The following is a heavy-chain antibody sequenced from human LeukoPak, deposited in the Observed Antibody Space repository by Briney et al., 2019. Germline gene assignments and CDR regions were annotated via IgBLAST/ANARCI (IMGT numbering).Heavy chain of an antibody. D-gene: IGHD2-15*01. J-gene: IGHJ4*02. CDR1: GGSISSSSYY. V-gene: IGHV4-39*07. CDR2: IYYSGST. CDR3: ARGVVADD. Sequence: SETLSLTCTVSGGSISSSSYYWGWIRQPPGKGLEWIGSIYYSGSTYYNPSLKSRVTISVDTSKNQFSLKLSSVTAADTAVYYCARGVVADDWGQGTLVTVSS.